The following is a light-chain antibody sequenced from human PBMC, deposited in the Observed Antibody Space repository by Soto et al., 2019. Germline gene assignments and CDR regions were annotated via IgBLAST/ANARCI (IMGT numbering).Light chain of an antibody. V-gene: IGKV1-5*01. CDR3: QHYETFSGT. CDR1: QSVSGW. Sequence: DIQMTQSPSTLSASVVDTVTVTCLASQSVSGWLSWYQQKPGEAPKLLIYDASALPRGVPSRFSGSGSGTKFTLTIASLQPDDFATYYCQHYETFSGTFGPGTKVDI. CDR2: DAS. J-gene: IGKJ1*01.